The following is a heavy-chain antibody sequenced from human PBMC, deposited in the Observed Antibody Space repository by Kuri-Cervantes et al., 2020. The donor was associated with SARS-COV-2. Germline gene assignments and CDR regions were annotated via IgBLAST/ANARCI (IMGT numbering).Heavy chain of an antibody. V-gene: IGHV1-18*04. CDR3: ARVLRFLEWLPQPQYYFGY. Sequence: ASVKVSCKASGYTFTSYGISWVRQAPGQGLEWMGWISAYNGNTNYAQKLQGRVTMTTDTSTSTAYMELRSLRSDDTAVYYCARVLRFLEWLPQPQYYFGYWGQGTLVTVSS. CDR2: ISAYNGNT. D-gene: IGHD3-3*01. J-gene: IGHJ4*02. CDR1: GYTFTSYG.